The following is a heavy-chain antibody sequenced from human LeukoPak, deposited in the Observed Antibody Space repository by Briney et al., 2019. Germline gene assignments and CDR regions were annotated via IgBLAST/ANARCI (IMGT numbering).Heavy chain of an antibody. CDR1: GFTFSSYG. D-gene: IGHD3-22*01. CDR3: AKEGYYDSSGYYYCPDY. J-gene: IGHJ4*02. CDR2: ISYDGSNK. V-gene: IGHV3-30*18. Sequence: GGSLRLSRAASGFTFSSYGMHWVRQAPGKGLEWVAVISYDGSNKYYADSVKGRFTISRDNSKNTLYLQMNSLRAEDTAVYYCAKEGYYDSSGYYYCPDYWGQGTLVTVSS.